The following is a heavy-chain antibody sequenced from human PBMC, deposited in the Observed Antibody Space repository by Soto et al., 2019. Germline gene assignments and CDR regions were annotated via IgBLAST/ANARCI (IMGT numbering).Heavy chain of an antibody. Sequence: EVQLVESGGGLVKPGGSLRLSCAASGLTFSTYGMNWVRQAPGKGLEWVSSIRSGGEYLDYADSGKGRPTISRDYAKKSLYLQLDSLRVEDTAWYYWATDGGAGAAMGVWGQGNTVTVSS. CDR2: IRSGGEYL. V-gene: IGHV3-21*01. CDR3: ATDGGAGAAMGV. CDR1: GLTFSTYG. D-gene: IGHD7-27*01. J-gene: IGHJ6*02.